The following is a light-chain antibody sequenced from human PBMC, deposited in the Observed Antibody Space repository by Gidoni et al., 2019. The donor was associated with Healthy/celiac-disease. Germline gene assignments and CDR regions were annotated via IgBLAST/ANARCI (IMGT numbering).Light chain of an antibody. CDR3: CSYAGSYV. CDR1: SSDVGGYNY. Sequence: QSALTQPRSVSGAPGQSGTISCTGTSSDVGGYNYVSWYQQHPGKAPKLMIYAVSKRPSGVPALFSGSKSGNTASLTISGLQAEDEADYYCCSYAGSYVFGTGTKVTVL. J-gene: IGLJ1*01. V-gene: IGLV2-11*01. CDR2: AVS.